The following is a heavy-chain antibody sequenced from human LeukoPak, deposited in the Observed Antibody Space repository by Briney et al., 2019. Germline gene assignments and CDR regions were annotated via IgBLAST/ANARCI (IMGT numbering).Heavy chain of an antibody. CDR2: IYYSGNT. J-gene: IGHJ4*02. CDR1: GGSFSGYY. CDR3: ASLGSDNYYGSGSYYKDY. Sequence: PSETLSLTCAVYGGSFSGYYWSWIRQPPGKGLEWIAAIYYSGNTYYNPSLRSRVALSVDRSKNQFSLRLTSMTAADAAVYYCASLGSDNYYGSGSYYKDYWGQGTLVTVSS. V-gene: IGHV4-34*01. D-gene: IGHD3-10*01.